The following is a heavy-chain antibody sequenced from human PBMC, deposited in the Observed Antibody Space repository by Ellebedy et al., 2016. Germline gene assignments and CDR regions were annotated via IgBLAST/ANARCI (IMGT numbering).Heavy chain of an antibody. D-gene: IGHD3-3*02. Sequence: GESLKISCAASGFTFDDYTMHWVRQAPGKGLEWVSLISWDGGSTYYADSVKGRFTISRDNSKNSLYLQMNSLRTEDTALYYCAKDTGSHFWSGYFQGYYYMDVWGKGTTVTVSS. CDR1: GFTFDDYT. J-gene: IGHJ6*03. CDR2: ISWDGGST. V-gene: IGHV3-43*01. CDR3: AKDTGSHFWSGYFQGYYYMDV.